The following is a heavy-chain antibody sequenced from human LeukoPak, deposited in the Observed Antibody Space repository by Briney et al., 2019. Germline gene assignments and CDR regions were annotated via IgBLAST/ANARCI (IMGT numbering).Heavy chain of an antibody. V-gene: IGHV4-4*07. CDR1: GGSISSYL. Sequence: SETLSLTCTVSGGSISSYLWSWIRQPAGKGLEWLRRIHSSGTTTYSPSLQSRLTMSVDTSKKQISLRLSSVTAADTAVYYCATEQVSGSAWGFDYWGQGSLVTVSS. J-gene: IGHJ4*02. CDR2: IHSSGTT. CDR3: ATEQVSGSAWGFDY. D-gene: IGHD6-19*01.